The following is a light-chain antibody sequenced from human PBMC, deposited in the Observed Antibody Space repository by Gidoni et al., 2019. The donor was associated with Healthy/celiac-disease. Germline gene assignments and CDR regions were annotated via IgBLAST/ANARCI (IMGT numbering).Light chain of an antibody. V-gene: IGLV3-21*04. CDR1: NIGSKS. Sequence: SYVLTQPPSVSVAPRKTARITCGGNNIGSKSVHWYQQKPGQAPVLVIYYDSDRPSGIPERFSGSNSGNTATLTISRVEAGDEADYYCQVWDSSSDHPDVVFGGGTKLTVL. J-gene: IGLJ2*01. CDR2: YDS. CDR3: QVWDSSSDHPDVV.